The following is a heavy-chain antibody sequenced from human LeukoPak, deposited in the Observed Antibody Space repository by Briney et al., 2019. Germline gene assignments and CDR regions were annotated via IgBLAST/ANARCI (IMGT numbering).Heavy chain of an antibody. CDR2: IYYSGST. V-gene: IGHV4-61*08. Sequence: SGPTLVNPTQTLTLTCTFSGFSLSTSGMCVSWIRQPPGKGLEWIGYIYYSGSTNYKPSLKSRVTISVDTSKNQFSLKLSSVTAADTAVYYCARGGYYGSGNDFRFDPWGQGTLVTVSS. CDR1: GFSLSTSGMC. D-gene: IGHD3-10*01. CDR3: ARGGYYGSGNDFRFDP. J-gene: IGHJ5*02.